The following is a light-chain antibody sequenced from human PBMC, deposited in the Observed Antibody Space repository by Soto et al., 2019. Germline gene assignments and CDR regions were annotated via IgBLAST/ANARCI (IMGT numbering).Light chain of an antibody. CDR1: QSISSN. V-gene: IGKV3-15*01. CDR2: GAS. J-gene: IGKJ1*01. Sequence: VMTQSPATLSVSPGERATFSCRASQSISSNLAWYQHKPGQAPRLLIYGASTRATGVPARFSGSGSETEFTLTISSLQSEDFAVYYCQQYNNWPRTFGHGTKVDI. CDR3: QQYNNWPRT.